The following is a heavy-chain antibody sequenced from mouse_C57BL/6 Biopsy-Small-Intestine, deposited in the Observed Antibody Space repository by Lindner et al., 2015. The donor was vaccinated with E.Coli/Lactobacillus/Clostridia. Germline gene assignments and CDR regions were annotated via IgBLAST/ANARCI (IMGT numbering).Heavy chain of an antibody. Sequence: VQLQESGPELVKPGASVKMPCKASGYSFTGYNMHWVKQSHGKSLEWIGYIDPYNGATSYNQEFKGKATLTVDKSSSTVYMQLNSLTSEDSAVYYCASYSNYWFAYWGQGTLVTVSA. J-gene: IGHJ3*01. CDR1: GYSFTGYN. D-gene: IGHD2-5*01. V-gene: IGHV1S135*01. CDR3: ASYSNYWFAY. CDR2: IDPYNGAT.